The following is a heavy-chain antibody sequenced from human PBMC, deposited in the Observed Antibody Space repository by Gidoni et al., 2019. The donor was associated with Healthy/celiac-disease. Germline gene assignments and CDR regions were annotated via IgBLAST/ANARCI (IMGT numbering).Heavy chain of an antibody. V-gene: IGHV4-39*01. CDR2: IYYSGST. D-gene: IGHD5-18*01. J-gene: IGHJ4*02. CDR1: GGSISSSSYY. Sequence: HLQLHESAPGLVKPSETLSLTCTVSGGSISSSSYYWGWLRQPPGEGLECIGSIYYSGSTYYNPSLKSRVTISVDTSKNQFSLKLSSVTAADTAVYYCARRVQLWLSYFDYWGQGTLVTVAS. CDR3: ARRVQLWLSYFDY.